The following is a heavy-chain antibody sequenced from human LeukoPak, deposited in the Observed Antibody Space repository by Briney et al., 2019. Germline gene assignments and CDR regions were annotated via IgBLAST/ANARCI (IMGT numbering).Heavy chain of an antibody. CDR1: GFSITDHY. Sequence: GGSLRLSCAASGFSITDHYMDWVRQAPGKGLEWVGRTRNKPNGYTTDYGTSVKGRCIVSRDDSENSLYLQMNGLKTEDTAVYYCVRVRHGDYFDYWGQGTLVTVSS. D-gene: IGHD4-17*01. CDR3: VRVRHGDYFDY. J-gene: IGHJ4*02. V-gene: IGHV3-72*01. CDR2: TRNKPNGYTT.